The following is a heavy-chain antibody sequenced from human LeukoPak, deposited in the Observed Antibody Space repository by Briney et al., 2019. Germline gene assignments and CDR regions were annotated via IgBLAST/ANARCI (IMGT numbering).Heavy chain of an antibody. J-gene: IGHJ4*02. CDR2: ISYDGSNK. V-gene: IGHV3-30*18. Sequence: PGRSLRLSCAASGFTFSSYGMHWVRQAPGKGLEWVAVISYDGSNKYYADSVKGRFTISRDNSKNTLYLQMNSLRAKDTAVYYCAKDEVGVEDYWGQGTLVTVSS. D-gene: IGHD1-26*01. CDR1: GFTFSSYG. CDR3: AKDEVGVEDY.